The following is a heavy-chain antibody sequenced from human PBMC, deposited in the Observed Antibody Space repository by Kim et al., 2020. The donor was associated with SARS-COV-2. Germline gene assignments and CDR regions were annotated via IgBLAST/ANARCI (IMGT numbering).Heavy chain of an antibody. Sequence: GGSLRLSCAASGFTFSSYAMSWVRQAPGKGLEWVSAISGSGGSTYYADSVKGRFTISRDNSKNTLYLQMNSLRAEDTAVYYCAKAVEYYYEDLQNWFDPWGQGTLVTVSS. CDR3: AKAVEYYYEDLQNWFDP. J-gene: IGHJ5*02. CDR1: GFTFSSYA. CDR2: ISGSGGST. D-gene: IGHD3-22*01. V-gene: IGHV3-23*01.